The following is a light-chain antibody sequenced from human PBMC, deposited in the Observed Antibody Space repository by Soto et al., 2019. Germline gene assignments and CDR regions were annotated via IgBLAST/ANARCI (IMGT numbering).Light chain of an antibody. J-gene: IGKJ3*01. CDR3: QQRINWPPT. Sequence: EFVLTQSPATLSLSPGQRATLSCRASQGISNYLAWYQQKPGQAPRLLIYDASNRATGIPARFSGSGSGTDFTLTISSLEPEDSGVYYCQQRINWPPTFGPGTKVDIK. CDR1: QGISNY. V-gene: IGKV3-11*01. CDR2: DAS.